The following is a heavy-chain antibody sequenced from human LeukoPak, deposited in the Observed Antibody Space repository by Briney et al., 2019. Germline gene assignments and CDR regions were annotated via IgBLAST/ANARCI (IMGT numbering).Heavy chain of an antibody. V-gene: IGHV1-2*06. CDR2: INPNSGGT. Sequence: ASVTVSFTASGYTLTDHYMHWVRQAPGQGLEWMGRINPNSGGTNYAQKFQGRVTMTRDTSISTVYMELSRLRSDDTAVYYCARVGYYESSGYYEYWGQGTLVTVSS. CDR3: ARVGYYESSGYYEY. CDR1: GYTLTDHY. D-gene: IGHD3-22*01. J-gene: IGHJ4*02.